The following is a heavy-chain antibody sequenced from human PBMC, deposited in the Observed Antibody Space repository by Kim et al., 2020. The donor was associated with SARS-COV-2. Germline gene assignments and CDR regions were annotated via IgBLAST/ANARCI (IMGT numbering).Heavy chain of an antibody. D-gene: IGHD2-15*01. CDR2: ISYDGSNK. Sequence: GGSLRLSCAASGFTFSSYAMHWVRQAPGKGLEWVAVISYDGSNKYYADSVKGRFTISRDNSKNTLYLQMNSLRAEDTAVYYCAREGVDSPVAATLDYWG. CDR3: AREGVDSPVAATLDY. J-gene: IGHJ4*01. V-gene: IGHV3-30-3*01. CDR1: GFTFSSYA.